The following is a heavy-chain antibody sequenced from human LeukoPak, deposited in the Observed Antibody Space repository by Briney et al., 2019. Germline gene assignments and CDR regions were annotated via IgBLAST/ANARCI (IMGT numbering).Heavy chain of an antibody. CDR3: ARVPGPYTTSRFDY. CDR1: GYTFTCYY. V-gene: IGHV1-2*02. J-gene: IGHJ4*02. CDR2: IDPDSSGT. D-gene: IGHD2-2*02. Sequence: ASVKVSCKTSGYTFTCYYLHWVRQAPGQGLEWMGRIDPDSSGTHYAQKFQVRVTVTRDTSITTVYMELSGLTSDDTAVYYCARVPGPYTTSRFDYWGQGTLVTVSS.